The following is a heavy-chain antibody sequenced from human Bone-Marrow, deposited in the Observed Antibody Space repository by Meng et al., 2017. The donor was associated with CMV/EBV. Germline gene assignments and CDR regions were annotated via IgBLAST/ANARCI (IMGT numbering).Heavy chain of an antibody. D-gene: IGHD3-3*01. CDR1: GFSLSTTGVG. Sequence: HITLEEFGPTRMRPTQTLALTCTVSGFSLSTTGVGVAWIRKPPGKALEWLALNYWDDDKRYSPSLKNRLTITKDTSKNQVILTMTNMDPVDTGTYYCAHRITYYRGAFDFWGQGTLVTVSS. V-gene: IGHV2-5*02. CDR2: NYWDDDK. J-gene: IGHJ4*02. CDR3: AHRITYYRGAFDF.